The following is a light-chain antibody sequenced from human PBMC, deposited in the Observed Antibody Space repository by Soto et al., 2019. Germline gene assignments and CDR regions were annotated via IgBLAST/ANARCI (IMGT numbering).Light chain of an antibody. CDR2: GVT. Sequence: QSVLTQPASVSGSTGQSITISCSGTTNDVGGYNYVSWYQQHPGKAPKLLIYGVTDRPSGVSSRFSGSKSGNAASLTISGLQAEDEGDYYCSSYTSSYTWIFGGGTKVTVL. CDR1: TNDVGGYNY. J-gene: IGLJ3*02. CDR3: SSYTSSYTWI. V-gene: IGLV2-14*03.